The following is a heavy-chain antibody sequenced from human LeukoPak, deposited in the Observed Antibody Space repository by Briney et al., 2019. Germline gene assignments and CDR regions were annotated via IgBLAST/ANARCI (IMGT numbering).Heavy chain of an antibody. V-gene: IGHV1-8*01. CDR2: MNANSGNT. D-gene: IGHD6-6*01. CDR1: GYTFTRYD. Sequence: GAPVKVSCKASGYTFTRYDINWVRQATGQGLEWLGCMNANSGNTGYAQKFQGRVTMTRSTSISTAYMGLGSLTSEDPAVYYCARDPIAGRLGWAPPKDAFAISGQGTMVTASS. J-gene: IGHJ3*02. CDR3: ARDPIAGRLGWAPPKDAFAI.